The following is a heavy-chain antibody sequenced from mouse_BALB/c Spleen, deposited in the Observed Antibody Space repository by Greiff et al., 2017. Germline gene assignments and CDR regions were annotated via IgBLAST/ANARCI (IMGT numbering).Heavy chain of an antibody. CDR3: ARHDPAWGY. D-gene: IGHD4-1*01. Sequence: EVQGVESGGGLVKPGGSLKLSCAASGFAFSSYDMSWVRQTPEKRLEWVAYISSGGGSTYYPDTVKGRFTISRDNAKNTLYLQMSSLKSEDTAMYYCARHDPAWGYWGQGTTLTVSS. V-gene: IGHV5-12-1*01. J-gene: IGHJ2*01. CDR2: ISSGGGST. CDR1: GFAFSSYD.